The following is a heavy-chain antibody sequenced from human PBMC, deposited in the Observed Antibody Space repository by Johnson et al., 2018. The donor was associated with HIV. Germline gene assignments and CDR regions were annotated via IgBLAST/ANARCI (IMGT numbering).Heavy chain of an antibody. CDR2: ISYDGSNK. J-gene: IGHJ3*02. CDR1: GFTFSSYA. V-gene: IGHV3-30-3*01. D-gene: IGHD1-26*01. Sequence: QVQLVESGGGVVQPGRSLRLSCAASGFTFSSYAMHWVRQAPGKGLEWVAVISYDGSNKYYADSVKGRFTISRVNSKNTRYLQMNSLRAEDTAVYYCARQYRNSGSRTGAFDIWGQGTMVAVSS. CDR3: ARQYRNSGSRTGAFDI.